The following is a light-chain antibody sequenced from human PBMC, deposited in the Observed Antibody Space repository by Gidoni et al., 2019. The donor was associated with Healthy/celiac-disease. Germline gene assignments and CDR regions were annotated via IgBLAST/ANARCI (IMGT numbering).Light chain of an antibody. CDR2: DAS. CDR3: QQRSNWPPT. J-gene: IGKJ4*01. V-gene: IGKV3-11*01. Sequence: ELGFTESPATLSLSPGERVTLSCRARQSVSSYLAWYQPKPGPAPRLLIYDASNRANGIPARFSGSGSGTDFTLTISSLEPEDFAVYYCQQRSNWPPTFGGGTKVEIK. CDR1: QSVSSY.